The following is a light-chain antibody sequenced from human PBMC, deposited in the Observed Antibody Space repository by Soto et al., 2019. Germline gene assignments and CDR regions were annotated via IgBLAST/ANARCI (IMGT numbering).Light chain of an antibody. CDR2: GAS. J-gene: IGKJ5*01. CDR3: QQYNNWPSIA. Sequence: IVNTQSPAILSVYPGERATLSCGATQSIISNLAWYQQKPGQAPRLLIYGASTRAAGIPARFSGSGSGTELTLTISSLQSLDFAVYYCQQYNNWPSIAFGQGTRLEIK. V-gene: IGKV3-15*01. CDR1: QSIISN.